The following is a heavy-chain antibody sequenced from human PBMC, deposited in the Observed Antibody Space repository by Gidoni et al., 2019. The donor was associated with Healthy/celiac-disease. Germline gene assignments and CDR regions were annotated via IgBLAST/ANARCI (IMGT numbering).Heavy chain of an antibody. J-gene: IGHJ5*02. CDR2: INPNSGGT. CDR1: GYTFTGYY. V-gene: IGHV1-2*02. CDR3: AKGVITIFGVVINQNWFDP. D-gene: IGHD3-3*01. Sequence: QVQLVQSGAAVKKPGASVKVSCKASGYTFTGYYMHWVRQAPGQGLEWMGWINPNSGGTNYAQKFQGRVTMTRDTSISTAYKELSRLRSDDTAVYYCAKGVITIFGVVINQNWFDPWGQGTLVTVS.